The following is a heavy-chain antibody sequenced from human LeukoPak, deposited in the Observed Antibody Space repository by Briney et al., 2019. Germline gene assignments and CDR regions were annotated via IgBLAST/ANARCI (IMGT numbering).Heavy chain of an antibody. J-gene: IGHJ4*02. CDR1: GFTFISYW. D-gene: IGHD5-18*01. CDR2: INGYGSST. CDR3: ARDAPGNTALDY. Sequence: QPGGSLRLSCAASGFTFISYWMHWVRQAPGKGLVWVSRINGYGSSTDFADSVKGRFNISRDNGKNTLYLQMNSLRAEDTAVYYCARDAPGNTALDYWGQGTLVTVSS. V-gene: IGHV3-74*01.